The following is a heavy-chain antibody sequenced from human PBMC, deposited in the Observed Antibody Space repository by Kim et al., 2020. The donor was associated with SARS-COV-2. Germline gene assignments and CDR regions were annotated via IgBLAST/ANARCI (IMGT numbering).Heavy chain of an antibody. D-gene: IGHD5-12*01. CDR3: ARVSNSGPYYYGMDV. V-gene: IGHV4-59*01. J-gene: IGHJ6*02. Sequence: PTFKSRVTISVDASKNQFSLNLSSVTAADTAVYYCARVSNSGPYYYGMDVWGQGTTVSVSS.